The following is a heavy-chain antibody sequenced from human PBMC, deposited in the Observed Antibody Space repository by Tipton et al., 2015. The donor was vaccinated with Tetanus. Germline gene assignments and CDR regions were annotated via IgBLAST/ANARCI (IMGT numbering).Heavy chain of an antibody. CDR3: ARDLVRRDLDGGVDGFDI. J-gene: IGHJ3*02. CDR2: LSHDGGNI. Sequence: SLRLSCVASGFTFSHFAVSWVRRAPGRGLEWVSSLSHDGGNIYYADFARGRFTISRDNSKNTLFLQMDDLRAEDTAVYYCARDLVRRDLDGGVDGFDIWGLGTMVTVSS. D-gene: IGHD3/OR15-3a*01. V-gene: IGHV3-23*01. CDR1: GFTFSHFA.